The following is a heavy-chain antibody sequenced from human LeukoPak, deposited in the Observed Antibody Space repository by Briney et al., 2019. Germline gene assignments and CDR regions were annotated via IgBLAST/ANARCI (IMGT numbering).Heavy chain of an antibody. D-gene: IGHD3-22*01. Sequence: ASVKVSCKASGYTFTSYGISWVRQAPGQGLEWMGWISAYNGNTNYAQKLQGRVTTTTDTSTSTAYMELRSLRSDDTAVYYCARDLRQGRGPYDSSGYLEYWGQGTLVTVSS. J-gene: IGHJ4*02. V-gene: IGHV1-18*01. CDR3: ARDLRQGRGPYDSSGYLEY. CDR1: GYTFTSYG. CDR2: ISAYNGNT.